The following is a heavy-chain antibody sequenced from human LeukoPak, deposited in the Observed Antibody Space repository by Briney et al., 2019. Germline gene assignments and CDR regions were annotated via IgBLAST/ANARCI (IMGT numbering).Heavy chain of an antibody. J-gene: IGHJ4*02. CDR3: ARGLRGFDY. V-gene: IGHV4-30-2*01. D-gene: IGHD3-3*01. CDR1: GGSISSGGYY. CDR2: IYHSGST. Sequence: SETLSLTCTVSGGSISSGGYYWSWIRQPPGEGLEWIGYIYHSGSTYYNPSLKSRVTISVDRSKNQFSLKLSSVTAADTAVYYCARGLRGFDYWGQGTLVTVSS.